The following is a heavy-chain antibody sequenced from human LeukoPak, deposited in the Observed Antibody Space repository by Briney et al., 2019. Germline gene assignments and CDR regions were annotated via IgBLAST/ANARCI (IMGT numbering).Heavy chain of an antibody. CDR3: AKDHGYSGYDYDGYFDY. D-gene: IGHD5-12*01. Sequence: PGGSLRLSCAASGFTFSSYWMSWVRQAPGKGLEWVSAISGSGGSTYYADSVKGRFTISRDNSKNTLYLQMNSLRAEDTAVYYCAKDHGYSGYDYDGYFDYWGQGTLVTVSS. CDR1: GFTFSSYW. J-gene: IGHJ4*02. CDR2: ISGSGGST. V-gene: IGHV3-23*01.